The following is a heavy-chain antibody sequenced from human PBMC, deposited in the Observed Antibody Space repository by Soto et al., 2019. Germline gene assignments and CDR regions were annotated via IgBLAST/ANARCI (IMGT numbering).Heavy chain of an antibody. D-gene: IGHD1-1*01. CDR1: GYTFTSYA. Sequence: QVQLVQSGAEVKKPGASVKVSCKASGYTFTSYAVHWVRQAPGQRLEWMGWINAGNDDTRYSQKFQGRVTITRDTFASTAYMELSSLRSEDTAVYFCARVGPTYGWNDRTFDYWGQGTLVTVSS. J-gene: IGHJ4*02. CDR2: INAGNDDT. CDR3: ARVGPTYGWNDRTFDY. V-gene: IGHV1-3*01.